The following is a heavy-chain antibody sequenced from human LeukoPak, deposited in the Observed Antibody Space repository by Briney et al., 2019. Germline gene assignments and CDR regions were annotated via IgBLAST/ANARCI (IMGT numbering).Heavy chain of an antibody. D-gene: IGHD6-13*01. Sequence: SETLSLTCAVYGGSFSGYYWSWIRQPPGKGLEWIGEINHSGSTNYNPSLKSRVTISVDTSKNQFSLKLSSVTAADTAVYYCARHRSSSWYGYWFDPWGQGTLVTVSS. J-gene: IGHJ5*02. CDR3: ARHRSSSWYGYWFDP. CDR1: GGSFSGYY. CDR2: INHSGST. V-gene: IGHV4-34*01.